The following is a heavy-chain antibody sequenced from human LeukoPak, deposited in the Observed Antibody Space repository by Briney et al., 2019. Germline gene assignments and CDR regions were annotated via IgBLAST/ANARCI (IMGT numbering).Heavy chain of an antibody. CDR2: ISWNSGSI. J-gene: IGHJ3*02. CDR1: GFTFDDYA. CDR3: AKDISQLDPEGLDAFDI. D-gene: IGHD1-1*01. V-gene: IGHV3-9*01. Sequence: GGSLRLSCAASGFTFDDYAMHWVRQAPGKGLEWVSGISWNSGSIGYADSVKGRFTISRDNAKNSLYLQMNSLRAEDTALYYCAKDISQLDPEGLDAFDIWGQGTMVTVSS.